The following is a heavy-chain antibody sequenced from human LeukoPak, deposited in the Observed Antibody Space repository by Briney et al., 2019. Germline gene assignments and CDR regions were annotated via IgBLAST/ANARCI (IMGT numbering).Heavy chain of an antibody. D-gene: IGHD2-2*02. V-gene: IGHV1-2*02. CDR2: INPNSGGT. CDR3: ARVKPLGCRSTSCYNAFDI. J-gene: IGHJ3*02. CDR1: GYTFTGYY. Sequence: GASVKVSCKASGYTFTGYYMHWVRQAPGQGLEWMGWINPNSGGTNYAQKFQGRVTMTRDTSISTAYMELSRLRSDDTAVYYCARVKPLGCRSTSCYNAFDIWGQGTMVTVSS.